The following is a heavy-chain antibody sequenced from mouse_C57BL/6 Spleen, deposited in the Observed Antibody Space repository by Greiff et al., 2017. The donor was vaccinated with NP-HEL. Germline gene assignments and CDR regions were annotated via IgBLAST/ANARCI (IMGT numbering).Heavy chain of an antibody. Sequence: QVQLQQSGAELVKPGASVKLSCKASGYTFTSYWMHWVKQRPGQGLEWIGMIHPNSGSTNYNEKFKRKATLTVDKSSSTAYMQLSSLTSEDSAVYYCAREKAAQADYWGQGTTLTVSS. V-gene: IGHV1-64*01. D-gene: IGHD3-2*02. J-gene: IGHJ2*01. CDR3: AREKAAQADY. CDR1: GYTFTSYW. CDR2: IHPNSGST.